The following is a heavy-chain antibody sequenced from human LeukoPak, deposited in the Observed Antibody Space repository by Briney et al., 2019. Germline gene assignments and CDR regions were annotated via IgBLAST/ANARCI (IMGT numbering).Heavy chain of an antibody. CDR2: IYHSGST. CDR3: ARGGGYCSSTSCSPSFDY. V-gene: IGHV4-30-2*01. J-gene: IGHJ4*02. Sequence: SETLSLTCAVSGGSISSGGYSWSWIRQPPGKGLEWIGYIYHSGSTYYNPSLKSRVTISVDRSKNQFSLKLSSVTAADTAVYYCARGGGYCSSTSCSPSFDYWGQGTPVTVSS. D-gene: IGHD2-2*01. CDR1: GGSISSGGYS.